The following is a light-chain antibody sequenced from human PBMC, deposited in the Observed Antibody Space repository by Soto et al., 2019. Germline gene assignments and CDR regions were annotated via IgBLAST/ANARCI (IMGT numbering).Light chain of an antibody. Sequence: EIVLTPSPCTLSSSPRARATLSCMASQSVRSNLAWYQQKPGQAPRLLIYSASTRATGIPARFSGSGSGTEFTLSIGSLQSEDFAIYYCQQYNTWPPTVGQGTKVDI. CDR1: QSVRSN. V-gene: IGKV3-15*01. J-gene: IGKJ1*01. CDR2: SAS. CDR3: QQYNTWPPT.